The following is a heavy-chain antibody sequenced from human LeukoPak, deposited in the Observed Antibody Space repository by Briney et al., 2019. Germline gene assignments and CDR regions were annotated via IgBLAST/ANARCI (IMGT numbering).Heavy chain of an antibody. J-gene: IGHJ4*02. Sequence: SETLSLTCTVSGGSISSYYWSWIRQPPGKGLEWIGYIYYSGSTNYNPSLKSRVTISVDTSKNQFSLKLSSVTAADTAVYYCARSPELEPGDYFDYWGQGTLVTVSS. CDR1: GGSISSYY. V-gene: IGHV4-59*01. CDR3: ARSPELEPGDYFDY. D-gene: IGHD1-1*01. CDR2: IYYSGST.